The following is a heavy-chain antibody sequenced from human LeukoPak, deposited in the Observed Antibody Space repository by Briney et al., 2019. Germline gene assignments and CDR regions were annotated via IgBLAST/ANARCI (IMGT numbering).Heavy chain of an antibody. V-gene: IGHV3-48*04. CDR3: AELGITMIGGV. CDR2: ISSSGSTI. D-gene: IGHD3-10*02. J-gene: IGHJ6*04. CDR1: GFTFSSYS. Sequence: GGSLRLSCAASGFTFSSYSMNWVRQAPGKGLEWVSCISSSGSTIYYADSVKGRFTISRDNAKNSLYLQMNSLRAEDMAVYYCAELGITMIGGVWGKGTTVTISS.